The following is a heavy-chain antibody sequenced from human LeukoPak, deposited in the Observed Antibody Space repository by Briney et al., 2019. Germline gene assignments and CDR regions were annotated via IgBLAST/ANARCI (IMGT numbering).Heavy chain of an antibody. CDR1: GFTFSSYG. J-gene: IGHJ4*02. CDR2: ISYDGSNK. D-gene: IGHD2-2*01. V-gene: IGHV3-30*18. CDR3: AKDHVRYCSSTSCYGHDY. Sequence: GGSLRLSCAASGFTFSSYGMHWVRQAPGKGLEWVAVISYDGSNKYYADSVKGRFTISRDNSKNTLYLQMNSLRAEDTAVYYCAKDHVRYCSSTSCYGHDYWGQGTLVTASS.